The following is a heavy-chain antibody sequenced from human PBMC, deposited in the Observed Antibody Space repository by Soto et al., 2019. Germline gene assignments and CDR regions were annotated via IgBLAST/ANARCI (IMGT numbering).Heavy chain of an antibody. CDR1: GFTVSRNC. V-gene: IGHV3-53*01. CDR2: IYSGGST. CDR3: ERDWDYGGMDV. Sequence: EVQVVEAGGGLIQPGGSLRLSCAASGFTVSRNCMSWVRQAPGKGLEWVSVIYSGGSTYYADSVKGRFTISRDNSKNTLYLQMNSLRAEDTAVYYCERDWDYGGMDVWGQGTTVTVSS. D-gene: IGHD3-16*01. J-gene: IGHJ6*02.